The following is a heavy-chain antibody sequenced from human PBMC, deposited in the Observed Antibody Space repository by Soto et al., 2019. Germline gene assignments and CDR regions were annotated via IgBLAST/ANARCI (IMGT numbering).Heavy chain of an antibody. CDR2: IDPSDSYT. CDR1: GYSFTSYW. J-gene: IGHJ3*02. D-gene: IGHD3-22*01. Sequence: PGESLKISCKGSGYSFTSYWISWVLQMPGKGLEWRGRIDPSDSYTNYSPSFQGHVTISADKSISTAYLQWSSLKASDTAMYYCARRAHYYDSSGYYYVAFDIWGQGTMVTVSS. V-gene: IGHV5-10-1*01. CDR3: ARRAHYYDSSGYYYVAFDI.